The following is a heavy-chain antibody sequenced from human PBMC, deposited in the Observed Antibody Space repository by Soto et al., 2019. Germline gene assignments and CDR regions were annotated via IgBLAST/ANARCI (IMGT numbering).Heavy chain of an antibody. Sequence: SGKVSCKASGGTFSSYAISWMRQAPGQGLEWMGGIIPIFGTANYAQKFQGRVTITADESTSTAYMELSSLRSEDTAVYYCARGTDSGGYFDYWGQGTLVTVSS. J-gene: IGHJ4*02. V-gene: IGHV1-69*13. D-gene: IGHD6-19*01. CDR2: IIPIFGTA. CDR3: ARGTDSGGYFDY. CDR1: GGTFSSYA.